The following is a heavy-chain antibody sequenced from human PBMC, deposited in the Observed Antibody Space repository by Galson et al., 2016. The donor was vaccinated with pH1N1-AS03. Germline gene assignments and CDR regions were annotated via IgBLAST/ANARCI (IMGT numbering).Heavy chain of an antibody. CDR3: ALPNSWGNAFEI. CDR2: IYWDDAK. J-gene: IGHJ3*02. CDR1: GVSVPSSGLA. D-gene: IGHD3-16*01. Sequence: PTQTLTLTCSLSGVSVPSSGLAVGWFRLPPGKALEWLALIYWDDAKRFSPSLRNRLTITKDTSRNQAVLTVTNVDPLDTATYFCALPNSWGNAFEIWGPGTMVTVAS. V-gene: IGHV2-5*02.